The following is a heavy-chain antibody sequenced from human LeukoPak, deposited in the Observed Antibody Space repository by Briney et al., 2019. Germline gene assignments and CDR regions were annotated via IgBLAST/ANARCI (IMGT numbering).Heavy chain of an antibody. V-gene: IGHV1-8*01. CDR3: ARGQGPIVAGHEDV. J-gene: IGHJ4*02. Sequence: GASVKVSCKASGYTFSSYDINWVRQATGQGLEWMGWMNPNSGNTGYAQRFQGRVTMTRNTSISTAYMELSSLRSEDTAVYYCARGQGPIVAGHEDVWGQGTLVTVSS. CDR1: GYTFSSYD. CDR2: MNPNSGNT. D-gene: IGHD5-12*01.